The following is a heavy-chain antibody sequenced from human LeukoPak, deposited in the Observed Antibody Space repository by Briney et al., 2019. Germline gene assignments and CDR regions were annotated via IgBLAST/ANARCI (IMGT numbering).Heavy chain of an antibody. D-gene: IGHD5-18*01. CDR2: ISYDGSNK. V-gene: IGHV3-30-3*01. Sequence: GGSLRLSCAASGFTFSSYAMHWVRQAPGKGLEWVAVISYDGSNKYYADSVKGRFTISRDNSKNTLYLQMNSLRAEDTAVYYCARTVDTAMVPYYYYGMDVWGQGTTVTVSS. J-gene: IGHJ6*02. CDR3: ARTVDTAMVPYYYYGMDV. CDR1: GFTFSSYA.